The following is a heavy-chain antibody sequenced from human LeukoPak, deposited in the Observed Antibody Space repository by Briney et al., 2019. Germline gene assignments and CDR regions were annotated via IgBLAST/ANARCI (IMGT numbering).Heavy chain of an antibody. J-gene: IGHJ5*02. CDR2: INYIGST. CDR3: ARYRISAAGRSVKLWFDP. Sequence: SETLSLTCAVYGGSFSGFAWSWVRQPPGKGLEWVGEINYIGSTNYNPSLKSRVAIAVDTSKNQFAQKLSSVNAADTAVYNCARYRISAAGRSVKLWFDPWGQGTLVTVSS. D-gene: IGHD6-13*01. CDR1: GGSFSGFA. V-gene: IGHV4-34*01.